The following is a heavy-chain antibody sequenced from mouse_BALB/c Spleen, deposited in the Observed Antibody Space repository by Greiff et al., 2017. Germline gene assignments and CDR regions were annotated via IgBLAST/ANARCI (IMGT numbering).Heavy chain of an antibody. V-gene: IGHV14-3*02. CDR1: GFNIKDTY. Sequence: VQLQQSGAELVKPGASVKLSCTASGFNIKDTYMHWVKQRPEQGLEWIGRIDPANGNTKYDPKFQGKATITADTSSNTAYLQLSSLTSEDTAVYYCACYGNYDAMDYWGQGTSVTVSS. J-gene: IGHJ4*01. CDR2: IDPANGNT. CDR3: ACYGNYDAMDY. D-gene: IGHD2-1*01.